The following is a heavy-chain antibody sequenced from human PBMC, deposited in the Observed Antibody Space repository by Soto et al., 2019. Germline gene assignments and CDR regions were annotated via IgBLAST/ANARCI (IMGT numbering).Heavy chain of an antibody. V-gene: IGHV4-30-4*01. CDR3: ARVHVTATSAYYPNWFDP. J-gene: IGHJ5*02. CDR1: GASISSGDYY. CDR2: IYHSGRT. D-gene: IGHD2-15*01. Sequence: PSETLSLTCTVSGASISSGDYYWSWIRQPPGKGLEWIGYIYHSGRTYHNPSLKSRVTISVDTSRNQFSLTLSSVAAAATAVYYCARVHVTATSAYYPNWFDPWGQGTLVTVSS.